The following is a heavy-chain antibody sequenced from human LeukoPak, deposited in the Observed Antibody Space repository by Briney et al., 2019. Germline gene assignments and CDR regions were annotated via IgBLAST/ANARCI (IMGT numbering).Heavy chain of an antibody. CDR1: GYTFTGYY. V-gene: IGHV1-18*04. J-gene: IGHJ4*02. CDR2: ISAYNGNT. D-gene: IGHD4-17*01. Sequence: ASVKVSCKASGYTFTGYYMHWVRQAPGQGLEWMGWISAYNGNTNYAQKLQGRVTMTTDTSTSTAYMELRSLRSDDTAVYYCARVGHDYGDYPFDYWGQGTLVTVSS. CDR3: ARVGHDYGDYPFDY.